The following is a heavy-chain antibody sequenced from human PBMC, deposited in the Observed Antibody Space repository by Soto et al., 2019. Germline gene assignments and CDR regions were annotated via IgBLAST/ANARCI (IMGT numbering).Heavy chain of an antibody. CDR3: AREAVATSCGMDV. CDR2: IYHSGST. D-gene: IGHD5-12*01. V-gene: IGHV4-4*02. J-gene: IGHJ6*02. Sequence: QVQLQESGPGLVKPSGTLSLTCAVSGGSISSSNWWSWVRQPPGKGLEWSGEIYHSGSTNYNPSLKSRDTESVDKSQNQLSLKLSSVTAADTAGYYCAREAVATSCGMDVWGQGTTVTVSS. CDR1: GGSISSSNW.